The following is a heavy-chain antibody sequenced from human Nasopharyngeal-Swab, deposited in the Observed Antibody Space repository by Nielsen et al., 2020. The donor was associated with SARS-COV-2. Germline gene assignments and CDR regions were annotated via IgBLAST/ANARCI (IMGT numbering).Heavy chain of an antibody. CDR2: ISYDGSNK. D-gene: IGHD3-9*01. J-gene: IGHJ6*02. CDR3: ARVAAGGFDWYSRYYGMDV. Sequence: GESLKISCAASGFTFSSYAMHWVRQAPGKGLEWVAVISYDGSNKYYADSVKGRFTISRDNSKNTLYLQMNSLRAEDTAVYYCARVAAGGFDWYSRYYGMDVWGQGTTVTVSS. CDR1: GFTFSSYA. V-gene: IGHV3-30*14.